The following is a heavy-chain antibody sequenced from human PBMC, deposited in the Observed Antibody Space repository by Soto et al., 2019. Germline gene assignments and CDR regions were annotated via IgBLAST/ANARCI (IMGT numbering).Heavy chain of an antibody. Sequence: SETLSLTCAVYGGSFSGYYWSWIRQPPGKGLEWIGEINHSGSTNYNPSLKSRVTISVDTSKNQFSLKLSSVTAADTAVYYCARGRYMITFGGVIAQRYFDYWGQGTLVTVS. D-gene: IGHD3-16*02. CDR2: INHSGST. CDR1: GGSFSGYY. J-gene: IGHJ4*02. V-gene: IGHV4-34*01. CDR3: ARGRYMITFGGVIAQRYFDY.